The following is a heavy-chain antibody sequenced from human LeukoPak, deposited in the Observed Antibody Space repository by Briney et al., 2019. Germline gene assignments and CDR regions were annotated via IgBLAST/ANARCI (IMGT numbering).Heavy chain of an antibody. CDR3: ARRFYPTFDY. Sequence: SETLSLTRAVYGGSFSGYYWSWIRQPPGKGLEWIGEINHSGSTNYNPSLKSRVTISVDTSKNQFSLKLSSVTAADTAVYYCARRFYPTFDYWGQATLVTVSS. V-gene: IGHV4-34*01. CDR1: GGSFSGYY. D-gene: IGHD3-3*01. CDR2: INHSGST. J-gene: IGHJ4*02.